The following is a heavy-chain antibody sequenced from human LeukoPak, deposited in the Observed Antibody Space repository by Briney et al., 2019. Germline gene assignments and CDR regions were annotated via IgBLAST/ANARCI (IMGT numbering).Heavy chain of an antibody. CDR3: ARGRDHTRYCSGGSCTNWFDP. Sequence: SETPSLTCTVSGGSIGSGNSYWSWIRQPPGKGLEWVGSINYSGNTYYNPSLKSRVSMSLGTSKNQFSLKLSSVTAADTAVYYCARGRDHTRYCSGGSCTNWFDPWGQGTLVTVSS. V-gene: IGHV4-30-4*01. J-gene: IGHJ5*02. D-gene: IGHD2-15*01. CDR2: INYSGNT. CDR1: GGSIGSGNSY.